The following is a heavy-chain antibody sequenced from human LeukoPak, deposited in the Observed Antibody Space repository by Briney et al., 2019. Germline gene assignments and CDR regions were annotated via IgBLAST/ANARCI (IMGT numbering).Heavy chain of an antibody. CDR3: TRGEGGYNCAF. CDR2: INPADSDT. D-gene: IGHD5-24*01. J-gene: IGHJ4*02. V-gene: IGHV5-51*01. CDR1: GYSFSSYW. Sequence: GESLKISCKASGYSFSSYWIAWVRQIPGKSLEWMGIINPADSDTRYSLSIQGQVTISADRSISTAYLQWSSLKASDTAIYYCTRGEGGYNCAFWGQGTLVSVSS.